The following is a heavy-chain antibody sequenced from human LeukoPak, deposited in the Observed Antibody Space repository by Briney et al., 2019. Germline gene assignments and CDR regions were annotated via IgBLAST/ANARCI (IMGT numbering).Heavy chain of an antibody. CDR3: ARVSPDYYDSSGYYYYFDY. J-gene: IGHJ4*02. D-gene: IGHD3-22*01. CDR2: IYYSGST. V-gene: IGHV4-30-4*01. CDR1: GGSISSGDYY. Sequence: SETLSLTCTVSGGSISSGDYYWSWIRQPPGKSLEWIGYIYYSGSTYYNPSLKSRVTISVDTSKNQFSLKLSSVTAADTAVYYCARVSPDYYDSSGYYYYFDYWGQGTLVTVSS.